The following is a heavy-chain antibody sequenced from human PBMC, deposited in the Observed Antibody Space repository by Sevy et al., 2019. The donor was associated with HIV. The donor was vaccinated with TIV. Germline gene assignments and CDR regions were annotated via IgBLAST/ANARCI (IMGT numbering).Heavy chain of an antibody. V-gene: IGHV3-48*02. CDR1: GFTFSSYS. Sequence: GGSLRLSCAASGFTFSSYSMNWVRHAPGKGLEWVSYISSSSSTIYYADSVKGRFTISRDNAKNSLYLQMNSLRDEDTAVYYCVLNIAVAGPSYYYYYMDVWGKGTTVTVSS. D-gene: IGHD6-19*01. CDR2: ISSSSSTI. J-gene: IGHJ6*03. CDR3: VLNIAVAGPSYYYYYMDV.